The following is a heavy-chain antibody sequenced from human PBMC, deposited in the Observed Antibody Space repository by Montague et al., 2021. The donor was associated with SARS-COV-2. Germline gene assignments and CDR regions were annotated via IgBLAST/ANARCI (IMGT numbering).Heavy chain of an antibody. V-gene: IGHV4-4*02. D-gene: IGHD6-13*01. J-gene: IGHJ4*02. Sequence: SETLSLTCAVSGGSISSGNWWSWVRQPPGKGLEWIGDFYHSGSTNYNPPLKSRVTISLDKSKNQFSLNLSSATAADTAVYYCARFFSSWTDWGQGTLVTVSS. CDR2: FYHSGST. CDR3: ARFFSSWTD. CDR1: GGSISSGNW.